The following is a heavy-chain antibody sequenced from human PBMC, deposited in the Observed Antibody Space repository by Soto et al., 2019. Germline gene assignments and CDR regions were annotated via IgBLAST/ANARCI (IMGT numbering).Heavy chain of an antibody. CDR1: GFTFSSYG. CDR3: ARDHLVGDFWSGYYS. Sequence: QVQLVESGGGVVQPGRSLRLSCAASGFTFSSYGMHWVRQAPGKGLEWVAVIWYDGSNKYYADSVKGRFTISRDNSKNTLYLQMNSLRAEDTAVYYCARDHLVGDFWSGYYSWGQGTLVTVSS. CDR2: IWYDGSNK. D-gene: IGHD3-3*01. V-gene: IGHV3-33*01. J-gene: IGHJ4*02.